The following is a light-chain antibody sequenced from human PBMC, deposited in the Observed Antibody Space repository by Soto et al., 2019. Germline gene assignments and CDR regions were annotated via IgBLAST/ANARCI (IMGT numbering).Light chain of an antibody. Sequence: ELVLTQSPGTLSVSPGERVTLSCRASQTIGVNLAWYQKKPGQAPTFLIFGDSNRATGVPDRFTGSGSGTEFTLTISSLQSDDFATYYCQQYETWPYTFGQGTKLQIK. V-gene: IGKV3D-15*01. CDR2: GDS. CDR3: QQYETWPYT. CDR1: QTIGVN. J-gene: IGKJ2*01.